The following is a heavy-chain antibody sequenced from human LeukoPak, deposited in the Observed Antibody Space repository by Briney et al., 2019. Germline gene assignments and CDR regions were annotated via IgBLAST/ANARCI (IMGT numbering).Heavy chain of an antibody. D-gene: IGHD1-7*01. CDR3: AKDMDNWNYVIGDAFDI. V-gene: IGHV3-9*01. J-gene: IGHJ3*02. CDR1: GFTFDDYA. CDR2: ISWNSGSI. Sequence: PGRSLRLSCAASGFTFDDYAMHWVPQAPGKGLEWVSGISWNSGSIGYADSVKGRFTISRDNAKNSLYLQMNSLRAEDTALYYCAKDMDNWNYVIGDAFDIWGQGTMVTVSS.